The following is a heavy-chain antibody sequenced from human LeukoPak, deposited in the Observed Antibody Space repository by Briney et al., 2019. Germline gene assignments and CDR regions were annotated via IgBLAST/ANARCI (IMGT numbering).Heavy chain of an antibody. V-gene: IGHV3-7*01. CDR3: AREDSTLDY. CDR1: GFSFSSYW. D-gene: IGHD6-13*01. Sequence: GGSLRLSCEGSGFSFSSYWMTWVRQSPGKGPEWVANIKQDESERYTVDSVKGRFTISRDNAKNSVYLQMNRLRAEDTAVYYCAREDSTLDYWGQGTLVTVSS. J-gene: IGHJ4*02. CDR2: IKQDESER.